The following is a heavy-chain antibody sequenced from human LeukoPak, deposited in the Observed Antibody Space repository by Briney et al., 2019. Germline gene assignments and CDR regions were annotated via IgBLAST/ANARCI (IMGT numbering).Heavy chain of an antibody. CDR1: GFTFSSYG. V-gene: IGHV3-30*03. CDR2: ISYDGSNK. D-gene: IGHD5-12*01. Sequence: PGSSLRLSCAASGFTFSSYGLHWVRQAPGKGLEWVAVISYDGSNKYYADSVKGRFTISRDNAKNSLYLQMNSLRDEDTAVYYCARGGGYSGYDYLPFDYWGQGNLVTVSA. J-gene: IGHJ4*02. CDR3: ARGGGYSGYDYLPFDY.